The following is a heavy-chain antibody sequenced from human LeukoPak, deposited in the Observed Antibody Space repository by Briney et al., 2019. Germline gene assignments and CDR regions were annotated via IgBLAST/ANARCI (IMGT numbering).Heavy chain of an antibody. CDR3: AKEWSVSNLRYFDC. CDR2: ISGSGGDT. Sequence: GVSLRLSCAASGITFSTHAMSWVRQAPGKGLAWVSAISGSGGDTYYADSVKGRFTISRDNSKNVLYLQMDSLRAEDTAVYYCAKEWSVSNLRYFDCWGQGTLVTVSS. J-gene: IGHJ4*02. CDR1: GITFSTHA. D-gene: IGHD5/OR15-5a*01. V-gene: IGHV3-23*01.